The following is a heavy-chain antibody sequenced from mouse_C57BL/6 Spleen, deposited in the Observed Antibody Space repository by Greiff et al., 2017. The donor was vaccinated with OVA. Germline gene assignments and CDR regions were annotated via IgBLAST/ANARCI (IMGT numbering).Heavy chain of an antibody. V-gene: IGHV1-69*01. Sequence: QVQLQQPGAELVMPGASVKLSCKASGYTFTSYWMHWVKQRPGQGLEWIGEIDPSDSYTNYNQKFKGKSTLTVDKSSSTAYMQLSSLTSEDSAVYYCARSENYGNFYWGQGTTLTVSS. J-gene: IGHJ2*01. CDR2: IDPSDSYT. D-gene: IGHD2-1*01. CDR1: GYTFTSYW. CDR3: ARSENYGNFY.